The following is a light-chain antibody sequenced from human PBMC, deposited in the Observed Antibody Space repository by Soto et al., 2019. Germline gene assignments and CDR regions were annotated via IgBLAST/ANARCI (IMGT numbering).Light chain of an antibody. V-gene: IGLV2-14*01. Sequence: QSALTQPASVSGSPGQSITISCTGTSSDVGGYNYVSWYQQHPGIAPKLMIYEVTNRPSGVSSRFSGSKSGNTASLTISGLQAEDEADYYCSSYPSSSPPVFGTGPKVTV. CDR1: SSDVGGYNY. CDR3: SSYPSSSPPV. J-gene: IGLJ1*01. CDR2: EVT.